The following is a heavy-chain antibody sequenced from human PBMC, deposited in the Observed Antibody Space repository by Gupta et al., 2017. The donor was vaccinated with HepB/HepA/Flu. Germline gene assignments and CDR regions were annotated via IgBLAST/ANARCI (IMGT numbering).Heavy chain of an antibody. V-gene: IGHV1-69*04. CDR2: IISILGIA. J-gene: IGHJ5*02. D-gene: IGHD4-23*01. Sequence: QVQLVQSGAEVKKPGSSVKVSCKASGGTFSSYAISWVRQAPGQGLEWMGRIISILGIANYAQKFQGRVTITAEKSTSTAYMERSSLRSEETAVYYCARIVTPTGGTQFGWFDPWGQGTLVTVSS. CDR1: GGTFSSYA. CDR3: ARIVTPTGGTQFGWFDP.